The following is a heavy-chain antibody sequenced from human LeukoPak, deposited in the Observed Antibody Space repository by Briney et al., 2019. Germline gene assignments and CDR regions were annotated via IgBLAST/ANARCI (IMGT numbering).Heavy chain of an antibody. Sequence: GASVTVSCKASGYTFTGYYMHWVRQAPGQGLEWMGWINPNSGGTNYAQKFQGRVTMTRDTSISTAYMELSRLRSDDTAGYYCARDTWVSYSSSSGHWGQGTLVTVSS. D-gene: IGHD6-6*01. CDR3: ARDTWVSYSSSSGH. J-gene: IGHJ4*02. CDR2: INPNSGGT. V-gene: IGHV1-2*02. CDR1: GYTFTGYY.